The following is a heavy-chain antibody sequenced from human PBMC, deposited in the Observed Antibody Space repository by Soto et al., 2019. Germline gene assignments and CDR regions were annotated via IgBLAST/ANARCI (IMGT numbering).Heavy chain of an antibody. J-gene: IGHJ3*02. CDR3: ARVRVRCSSTSCYGNAFEI. CDR2: INWNGGST. CDR1: GFTFDDYG. D-gene: IGHD2-2*01. Sequence: GGSLRLSCAASGFTFDDYGMSWVRQAPGKGLEWVSGINWNGGSTGYADSVKGRFTISRDNAKNSLYLQMNSLRAEDTALYHCARVRVRCSSTSCYGNAFEIRGQGTMVTVSS. V-gene: IGHV3-20*01.